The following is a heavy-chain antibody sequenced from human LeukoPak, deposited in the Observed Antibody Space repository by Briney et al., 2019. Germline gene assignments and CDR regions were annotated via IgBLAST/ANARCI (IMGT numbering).Heavy chain of an antibody. V-gene: IGHV3-7*01. CDR1: GFTFSSYG. J-gene: IGHJ4*02. CDR2: IRQDGGET. Sequence: GGSLRLSCAASGFTFSSYGMSWVRQAPGKGLEWVANIRQDGGETYVDSVKGRFTISRDNAQNSLYLQMTSLRVEDMAIYYCVRGGFFRYSGTSGDYWGQGSQVTVSS. CDR3: VRGGFFRYSGTSGDY. D-gene: IGHD1-26*01.